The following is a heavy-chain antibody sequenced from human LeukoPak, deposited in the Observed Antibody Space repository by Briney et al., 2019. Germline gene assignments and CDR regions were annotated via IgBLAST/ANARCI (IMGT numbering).Heavy chain of an antibody. CDR2: INPNSGGT. Sequence: ASVKVSCKASGYTFTGYYMHWVRQAPGQGLEWMGWINPNSGGTNYAQKFQGRVTITRDTSISTAHMELSRLRSDDTAVYYCARGLIKYDFWSGYWGDNNWFDPWGQGTLVTVSS. CDR3: ARGLIKYDFWSGYWGDNNWFDP. J-gene: IGHJ5*02. V-gene: IGHV1-2*02. D-gene: IGHD3-3*01. CDR1: GYTFTGYY.